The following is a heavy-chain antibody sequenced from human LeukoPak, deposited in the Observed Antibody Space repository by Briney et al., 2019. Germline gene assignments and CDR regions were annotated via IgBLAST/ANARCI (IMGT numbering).Heavy chain of an antibody. V-gene: IGHV1-8*01. Sequence: ASVKVSCKASGYTFTSYDINWVRQATGQGLEWMGWMNPNSGNTGYAQKLQGRVTMTTDTSTSTAYMELRSLRSDDTAVYYCARDGVLKAFDIWGQGTMVTVSS. J-gene: IGHJ3*02. CDR2: MNPNSGNT. D-gene: IGHD3-16*01. CDR3: ARDGVLKAFDI. CDR1: GYTFTSYD.